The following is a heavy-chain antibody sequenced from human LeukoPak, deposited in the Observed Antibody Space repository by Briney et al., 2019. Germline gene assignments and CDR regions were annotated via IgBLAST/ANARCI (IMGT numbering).Heavy chain of an antibody. D-gene: IGHD4-23*01. J-gene: IGHJ6*03. Sequence: ASVKVSCKASGGTFSSYAISWVRQAPGQGLEWMGGIIPIFGTANYAQKFQGRVTITTDESTSTAYMELSSLRSEDMAVYYCARVGGPGGGNSWITDYYCYMDVWGEGTTVTVSS. CDR1: GGTFSSYA. V-gene: IGHV1-69*05. CDR3: ARVGGPGGGNSWITDYYCYMDV. CDR2: IIPIFGTA.